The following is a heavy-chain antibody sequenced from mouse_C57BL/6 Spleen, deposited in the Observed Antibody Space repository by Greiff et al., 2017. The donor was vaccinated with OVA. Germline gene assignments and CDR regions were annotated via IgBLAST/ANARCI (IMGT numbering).Heavy chain of an antibody. CDR1: GYSITSGYD. V-gene: IGHV3-1*01. D-gene: IGHD4-1*01. CDR3: ARAKLGYWYFDV. Sequence: EVKVEESGPGMVKPSQSLSLTCTVTGYSITSGYDWHWIRHFPGNKLEWMGYISYSGSTNYNPSLKSRISITHDTSKNHFFLKLNSVTTEDTATYYCARAKLGYWYFDVWGTGTTVTVSS. CDR2: ISYSGST. J-gene: IGHJ1*03.